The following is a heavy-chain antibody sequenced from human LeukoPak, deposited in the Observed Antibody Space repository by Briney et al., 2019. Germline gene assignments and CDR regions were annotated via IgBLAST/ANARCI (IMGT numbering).Heavy chain of an antibody. V-gene: IGHV3-74*01. CDR2: TNTDGSST. CDR3: ARPDYDFWSGFYYYYMDV. Sequence: GGSLRLSCAASGFTFSSYWMHWVRQAPGKGLVWVSRTNTDGSSTTYADSVKGRFTISRDNAKNTLYLQMNSLRAEDTAVYYCARPDYDFWSGFYYYYMDVWGKGTTVTVSS. J-gene: IGHJ6*03. D-gene: IGHD3-3*01. CDR1: GFTFSSYW.